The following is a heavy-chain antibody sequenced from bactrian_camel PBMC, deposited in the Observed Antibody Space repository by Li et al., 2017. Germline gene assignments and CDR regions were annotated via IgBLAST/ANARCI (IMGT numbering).Heavy chain of an antibody. Sequence: HVQLVESGGGLVQPGGSLSVSCAASGFTFSSYYMTWVRQAPGKGLEWASGIGEDGRTTFYADSVKGRFTISRDNAKSTLYLQLDSLKLEDTAVYYCAADTPLLMGYLRSQCLNYAMDYWGEGTQVTVS. D-gene: IGHD3*01. CDR2: IGEDGRTT. V-gene: IGHV3S6*01. J-gene: IGHJ7*01. CDR1: GFTFSSYY.